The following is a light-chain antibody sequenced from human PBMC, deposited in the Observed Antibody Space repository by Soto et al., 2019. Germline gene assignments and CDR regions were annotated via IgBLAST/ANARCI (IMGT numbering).Light chain of an antibody. V-gene: IGKV1-5*03. CDR2: KAS. J-gene: IGKJ5*01. Sequence: DIQMTQSPSTLSASVGDRVAMTCRASQSISTYLAWYQQKPGEAPKLLIYKASSLESGVPSRFSGSGSGAEFTLTISSLQPDDFATYSCQQYYNLPITFGQGTLLEIK. CDR3: QQYYNLPIT. CDR1: QSISTY.